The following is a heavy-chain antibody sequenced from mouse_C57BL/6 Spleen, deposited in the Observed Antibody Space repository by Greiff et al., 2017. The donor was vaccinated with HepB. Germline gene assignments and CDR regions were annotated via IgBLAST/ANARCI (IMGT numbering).Heavy chain of an antibody. J-gene: IGHJ1*03. CDR2: IYPGDGDT. CDR3: ARYGSRDWYFDV. D-gene: IGHD1-1*01. CDR1: GYAFSSYW. Sequence: QVQLQQSGAELVKPGASVKISCKASGYAFSSYWMNWVKQRPGKGLEWIGQIYPGDGDTNYNGKFKGKATLTADKSSSTAYMQISSLTSEDSAVYFCARYGSRDWYFDVWGTGTTVTVSS. V-gene: IGHV1-80*01.